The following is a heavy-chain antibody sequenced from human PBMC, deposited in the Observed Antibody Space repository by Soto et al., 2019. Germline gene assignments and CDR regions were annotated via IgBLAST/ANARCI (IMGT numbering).Heavy chain of an antibody. V-gene: IGHV3-23*05. CDR1: VLPHSILA. CDR2: IYGSGRGI. D-gene: IGHD2-21*01. CDR3: AKDAVYNDGLWLMDH. Sequence: RGSLLVSCTTSVLPHSILAMRWVRQAPGKGLECVSGIYGSGRGIEYADSVKGRFTISRDNSKNTVYLQMTDLRADDTAVYYCAKDAVYNDGLWLMDHWGQGTQVTVSS. J-gene: IGHJ4*02.